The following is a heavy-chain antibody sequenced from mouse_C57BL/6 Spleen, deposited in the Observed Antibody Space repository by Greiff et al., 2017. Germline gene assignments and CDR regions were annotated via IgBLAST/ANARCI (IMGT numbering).Heavy chain of an antibody. CDR1: GYTFTSYW. CDR3: AISRYNAMEY. CDR2: IHHSDSDT. Sequence: QVQLQQPGAELVKPGASLKVSCKASGYTFTSYWMHWVQQRPGQGLEWIGRIHHSDSDTNYNEKFKGKATMTVDKSYSTTYMQLSSLTSEDSAVYDCAISRYNAMEYWGQGTSVTVSA. V-gene: IGHV1-74*01. D-gene: IGHD2-12*01. J-gene: IGHJ4*01.